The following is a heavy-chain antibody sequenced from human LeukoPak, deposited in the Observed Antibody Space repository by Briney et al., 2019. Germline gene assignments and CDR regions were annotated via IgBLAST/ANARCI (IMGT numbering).Heavy chain of an antibody. Sequence: GGSLRLSCAASGFTFRSYDMNWVRQAPGKGLEWVSAISDSGSHTYYTDSVKGRFTISRDNSKNTLYLQMNSLRAEDTAVYYCARSSRVRGVIGWFDPWGQGTLVTVSS. CDR2: ISDSGSHT. V-gene: IGHV3-23*01. CDR3: ARSSRVRGVIGWFDP. CDR1: GFTFRSYD. D-gene: IGHD3-10*01. J-gene: IGHJ5*02.